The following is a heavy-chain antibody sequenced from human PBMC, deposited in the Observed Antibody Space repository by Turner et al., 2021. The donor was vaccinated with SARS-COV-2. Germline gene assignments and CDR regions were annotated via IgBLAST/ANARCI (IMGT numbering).Heavy chain of an antibody. CDR2: IYYSGGT. Sequence: QLLLQELAPGLAKPSETLSLTCTVSGGSISSSSYYWGWIRQPPGKGLEWIGSIYYSGGTYYNPSLKSRVTISVDTSKNQFSLKLSSVTAADTAVYYCAGEVVVLTTTHYGMDVWGQGTTVTVSS. CDR3: AGEVVVLTTTHYGMDV. J-gene: IGHJ6*02. CDR1: GGSISSSSYY. V-gene: IGHV4-39*01. D-gene: IGHD1-26*01.